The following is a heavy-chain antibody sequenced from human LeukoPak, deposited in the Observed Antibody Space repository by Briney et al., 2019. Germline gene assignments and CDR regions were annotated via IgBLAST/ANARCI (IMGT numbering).Heavy chain of an antibody. D-gene: IGHD4-23*01. Sequence: GRSLRLSCAASGFTFDDYAMHWVRQAPGKGLEWVSGISWKSGSIGYADSVKGRFTISRDNAKNSLYLQMNSLRAEDTALYYCARATTVLTPSAFDIWGQGTMVTVSS. CDR3: ARATTVLTPSAFDI. J-gene: IGHJ3*02. CDR2: ISWKSGSI. V-gene: IGHV3-9*01. CDR1: GFTFDDYA.